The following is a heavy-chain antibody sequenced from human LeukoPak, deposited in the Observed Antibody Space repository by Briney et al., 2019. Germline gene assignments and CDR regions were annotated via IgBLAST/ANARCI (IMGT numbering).Heavy chain of an antibody. CDR2: MNPNSDNT. V-gene: IGHV1-8*03. CDR3: ARVYDSGGHYPIDY. CDR1: GYTFTSYY. Sequence: EASVKVSCKASGYTFTSYYMHWVRQAPGQGLEWMGWMNPNSDNTGYARKFQGRVTITRNTSISTAYMELSSLRSEDTAVYYCARVYDSGGHYPIDYWGQGTLVTVSS. D-gene: IGHD3-22*01. J-gene: IGHJ4*02.